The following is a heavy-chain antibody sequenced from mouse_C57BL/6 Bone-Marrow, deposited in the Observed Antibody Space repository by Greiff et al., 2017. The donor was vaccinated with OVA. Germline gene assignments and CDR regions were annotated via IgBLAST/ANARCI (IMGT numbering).Heavy chain of an antibody. CDR1: GYTFTSYW. D-gene: IGHD2-4*01. V-gene: IGHV1-55*01. CDR2: IYPGSGST. Sequence: QVQLQQSGAELVKPGASVKMSCKASGYTFTSYWITWVKQRPGQGLEWIGDIYPGSGSTNYNEKFKSKATLTVDTSSSTAYMQLSSLTSEDSAVYCGARDGYYYYDGDYAMDYWGQGTSVTVSS. CDR3: ARDGYYYYDGDYAMDY. J-gene: IGHJ4*01.